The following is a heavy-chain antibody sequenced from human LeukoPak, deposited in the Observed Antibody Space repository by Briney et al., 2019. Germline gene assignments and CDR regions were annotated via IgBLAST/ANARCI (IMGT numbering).Heavy chain of an antibody. J-gene: IGHJ4*02. V-gene: IGHV3-30*02. Sequence: PGGSLRLSCAASGFRFDTYGMHWVRQAPGKGLEGVAYIRYDGSTTYYADSVRGRFTISRDNSKNTLYLEMNSLRAEDTAVFYCAKKGGNYDYFDYWGQGNLVTVSS. CDR3: AKKGGNYDYFDY. D-gene: IGHD3-3*01. CDR1: GFRFDTYG. CDR2: IRYDGSTT.